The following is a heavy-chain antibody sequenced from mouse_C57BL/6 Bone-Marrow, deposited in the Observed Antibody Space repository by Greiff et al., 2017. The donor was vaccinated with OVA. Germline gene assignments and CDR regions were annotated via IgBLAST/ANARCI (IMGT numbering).Heavy chain of an antibody. D-gene: IGHD3-2*02. J-gene: IGHJ1*03. CDR2: IDPETGGT. Sequence: QVQLQQSGAELVRPGASVPLSCKASGYTFTDYEMHWVKQTPVHGLEWIGAIDPETGGTAYNQKFKGKAILTADKSSSTAYMELRSLTSEDSAVYYCTRWSGYGYFDVWGTGTTVTVSS. V-gene: IGHV1-15*01. CDR3: TRWSGYGYFDV. CDR1: GYTFTDYE.